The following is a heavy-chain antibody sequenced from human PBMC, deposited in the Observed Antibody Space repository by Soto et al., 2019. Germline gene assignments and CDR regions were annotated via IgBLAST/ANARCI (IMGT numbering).Heavy chain of an antibody. CDR2: IKQDGSEK. CDR3: ARDPNWNYVLVYYYGMDV. D-gene: IGHD1-7*01. CDR1: GFTFSSYW. V-gene: IGHV3-7*05. J-gene: IGHJ6*02. Sequence: EVQLVESGGGLVQPGGSLRLSCAASGFTFSSYWMSWVRQAPGKGLEWVANIKQDGSEKYYVDSVKGRFTISRDNAKNSLYLQMNSLRAEDTAVYYCARDPNWNYVLVYYYGMDVWGQGTTVTVSS.